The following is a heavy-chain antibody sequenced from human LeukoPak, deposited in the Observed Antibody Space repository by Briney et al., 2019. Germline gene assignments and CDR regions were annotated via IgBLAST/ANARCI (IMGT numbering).Heavy chain of an antibody. D-gene: IGHD5-12*01. J-gene: IGHJ5*02. CDR2: INPNSGGT. CDR3: AREGRTGGYGTQDWFDP. V-gene: IGHV1-2*02. Sequence: GASVKVSCKASGFTFTGYYMHWVRQAPGQGLEWMGWINPNSGGTNYAQKFQGRVTMTRDTSISTAYMELSRLRSDDTAVYYCAREGRTGGYGTQDWFDPWGQGTLVTVSS. CDR1: GFTFTGYY.